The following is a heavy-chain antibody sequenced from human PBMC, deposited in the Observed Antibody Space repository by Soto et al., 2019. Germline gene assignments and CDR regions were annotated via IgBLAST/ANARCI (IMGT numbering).Heavy chain of an antibody. D-gene: IGHD2-15*01. CDR3: AKDRMNHNSVWDPFDL. V-gene: IGHV3-48*03. CDR1: GFIFSEYE. Sequence: PGGSLRLSCEVSGFIFSEYEFNWVRQAPGKGLEWVSYIGKNGRDIYDADSVKGRFTISRDDDKSTLYLEMNSLRAEDTAVYYCAKDRMNHNSVWDPFDLWGQGTMVTVSS. J-gene: IGHJ3*01. CDR2: IGKNGRDI.